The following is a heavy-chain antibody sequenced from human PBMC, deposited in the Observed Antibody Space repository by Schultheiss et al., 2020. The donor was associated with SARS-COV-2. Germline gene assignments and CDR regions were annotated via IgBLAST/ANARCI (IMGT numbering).Heavy chain of an antibody. J-gene: IGHJ2*01. CDR3: ARPSIEMATSGYFDL. V-gene: IGHV1-2*06. Sequence: ASVKVSCKASGYTFTGYYMHWVRQAPGQGLEWMGRINPNSGGTNYAQKFQGRVTMTRDTSISTAYMELSRLRSEDTAVYYCARPSIEMATSGYFDLWGRGTLVTVSS. CDR1: GYTFTGYY. D-gene: IGHD5-24*01. CDR2: INPNSGGT.